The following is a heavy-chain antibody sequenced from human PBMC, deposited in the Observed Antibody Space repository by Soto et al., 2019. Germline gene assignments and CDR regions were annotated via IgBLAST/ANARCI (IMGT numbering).Heavy chain of an antibody. CDR1: GITFSNAW. J-gene: IGHJ4*02. Sequence: GGSLRLSCAVSGITFSNAWMNWVRQAPGKGPEWVGRVKSKTDGGTTDYAAPVKGRFTVSRDDSRNTAYLQMNSLETEDTAVYYCATHAPKGYGSGSYWLFDYWGQGALVTVSA. CDR2: VKSKTDGGTT. CDR3: ATHAPKGYGSGSYWLFDY. V-gene: IGHV3-15*07. D-gene: IGHD3-10*01.